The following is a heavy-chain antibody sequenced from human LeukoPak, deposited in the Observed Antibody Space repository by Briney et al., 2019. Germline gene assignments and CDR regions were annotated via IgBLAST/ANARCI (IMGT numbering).Heavy chain of an antibody. J-gene: IGHJ4*02. Sequence: PGRSLRLSCAASGFTFSSYAMNWVRQAPGKGLEWVSYISSSSTIYYADSVKGRFTISRDNAKNSLYLQMNSLRAEDTAVYYCARSLFDYWGQGTLVTVSS. V-gene: IGHV3-48*04. CDR3: ARSLFDY. CDR1: GFTFSSYA. CDR2: ISSSSTI.